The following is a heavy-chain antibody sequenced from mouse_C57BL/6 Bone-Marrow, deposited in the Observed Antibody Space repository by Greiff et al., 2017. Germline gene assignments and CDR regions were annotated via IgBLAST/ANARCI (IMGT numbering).Heavy chain of an antibody. Sequence: QVQLQQPGAELVKPGASVKMSCKASGYTFTSYWITWVKQRPGQGLEWIGDINPYNGGTSYNQKFKGKAPLTVDKSSSTAYMELNSLTSEDSAVYYCAIAVVPYPMAYWGQGTSVTVSS. CDR2: INPYNGGT. D-gene: IGHD1-1*01. V-gene: IGHV1-55*01. CDR1: GYTFTSYW. J-gene: IGHJ4*01. CDR3: AIAVVPYPMAY.